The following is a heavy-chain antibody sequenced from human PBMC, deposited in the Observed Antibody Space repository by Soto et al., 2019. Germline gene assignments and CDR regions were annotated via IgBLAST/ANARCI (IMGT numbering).Heavy chain of an antibody. J-gene: IGHJ4*02. V-gene: IGHV1-18*01. CDR2: ISPNNEKT. CDR3: TRDATFDDIYTGYFVNDF. D-gene: IGHD3-9*01. Sequence: GASVKVSCKASGYTFSNFGISWVRQAPGQGLEWMGWISPNNEKTKIAQRFQGRVTMTTDISTSTSYLELRGLTSDDTAVYFCTRDATFDDIYTGYFVNDFWGQGTPVTVSS. CDR1: GYTFSNFG.